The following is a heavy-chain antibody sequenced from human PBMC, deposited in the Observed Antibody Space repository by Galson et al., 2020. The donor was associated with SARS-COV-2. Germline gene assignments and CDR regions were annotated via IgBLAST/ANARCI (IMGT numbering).Heavy chain of an antibody. J-gene: IGHJ4*02. CDR1: GFTFSSYT. Sequence: GESLKISCEASGFTFSSYTMVWVRQAPGEGLEWVSSISTSSAYINDVDSVKGRFTISRDNAKNSLYLEMNCLGPEDTAIYYCTTGRSWGTFNAGFEYWGRGTLVTVSS. CDR3: TTGRSWGTFNAGFEY. V-gene: IGHV3-21*01. D-gene: IGHD7-27*01. CDR2: ISTSSAYI.